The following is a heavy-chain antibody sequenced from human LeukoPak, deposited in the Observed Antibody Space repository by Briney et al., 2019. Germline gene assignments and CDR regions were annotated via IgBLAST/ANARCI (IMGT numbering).Heavy chain of an antibody. CDR3: ARSPSGLDCSGGSCYSIFGY. D-gene: IGHD2-15*01. J-gene: IGHJ4*02. CDR1: GFSLSTRGMG. V-gene: IGHV2-70*11. CDR2: IDWDDYK. Sequence: SGPALVKPTQTLTLTCTFSGFSLSTRGMGVNWIRQPPGKALEWLARIDWDDYKYYRTSLKTRLTISKDTSKNQVVLSMTNMDPVDTATYYCARSPSGLDCSGGSCYSIFGYWGQGSRVTVSS.